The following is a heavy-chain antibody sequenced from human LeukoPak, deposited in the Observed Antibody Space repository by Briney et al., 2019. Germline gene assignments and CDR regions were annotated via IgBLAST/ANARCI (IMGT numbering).Heavy chain of an antibody. Sequence: PGGSLRLSCAASGFTVSSNYMSWVRQAPGKGLEWVSVIYSGGSTYYADSVKGRFTISRDSSKNTLYLQMNSLRAEDTAVYYCAREAVDSSGYYPFDYWGQGTLVTVSS. D-gene: IGHD3-22*01. V-gene: IGHV3-53*01. CDR1: GFTVSSNY. J-gene: IGHJ4*02. CDR3: AREAVDSSGYYPFDY. CDR2: IYSGGST.